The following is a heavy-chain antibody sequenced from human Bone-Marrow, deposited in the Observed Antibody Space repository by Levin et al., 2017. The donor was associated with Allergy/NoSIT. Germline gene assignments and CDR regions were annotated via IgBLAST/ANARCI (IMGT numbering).Heavy chain of an antibody. CDR3: ARDLLGDYDGCGNYPGPSAH. D-gene: IGHD3-10*01. CDR2: ISSGSTTI. CDR1: GFTFSSYC. J-gene: IGHJ4*02. Sequence: GESLKISCAGSGFTFSSYCMNWVRQAPGKGLEWISYISSGSTTIYYADSVRGRFTVSRDNAKNSLYLQMNSLRPEDTALYYCARDLLGDYDGCGNYPGPSAHWGQGTPVTVSS. V-gene: IGHV3-48*01.